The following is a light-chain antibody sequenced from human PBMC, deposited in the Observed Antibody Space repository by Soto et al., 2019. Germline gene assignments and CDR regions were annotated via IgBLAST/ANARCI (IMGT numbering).Light chain of an antibody. Sequence: DIQMTQSPSSLSASVGDRVTITCRASQSISSFLNWYQQKPGKAPKVLIYAATSLQSGVPSRFSGSRSGTDFTLTISSLQPEDFATYYCQQSYITPRTFCQGTKLEIK. CDR1: QSISSF. CDR3: QQSYITPRT. V-gene: IGKV1-39*01. CDR2: AAT. J-gene: IGKJ2*01.